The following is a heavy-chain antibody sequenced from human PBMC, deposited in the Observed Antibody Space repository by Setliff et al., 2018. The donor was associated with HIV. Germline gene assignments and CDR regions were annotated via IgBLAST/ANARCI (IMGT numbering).Heavy chain of an antibody. Sequence: GGSLRLSCAASGFTFSSYWMHWVRQAPGKGLVWVSRLNNDGGSTDYADSVKGRFTISRDNAKNTLYLQMNSLRAEDTAVYYCSRDPEGYYDSSGYYRRGFLNYWGQGTLVTVSS. V-gene: IGHV3-74*01. CDR2: LNNDGGST. D-gene: IGHD3-22*01. CDR1: GFTFSSYW. J-gene: IGHJ4*02. CDR3: SRDPEGYYDSSGYYRRGFLNY.